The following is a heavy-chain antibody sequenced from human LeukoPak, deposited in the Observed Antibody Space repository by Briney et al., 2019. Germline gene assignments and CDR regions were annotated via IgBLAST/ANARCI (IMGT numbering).Heavy chain of an antibody. CDR1: GFTFDDYA. V-gene: IGHV3-9*03. D-gene: IGHD2-15*01. Sequence: GRSLRLSCAASGFTFDDYAMHWVRQAPGKGLEWVSGISWNSGYIDYADSVKGRFTISRDNAKTSLYLQMSSLRAEDMALYYCAKELRGYFDYWGQGTLVTVSS. CDR3: AKELRGYFDY. CDR2: ISWNSGYI. J-gene: IGHJ4*02.